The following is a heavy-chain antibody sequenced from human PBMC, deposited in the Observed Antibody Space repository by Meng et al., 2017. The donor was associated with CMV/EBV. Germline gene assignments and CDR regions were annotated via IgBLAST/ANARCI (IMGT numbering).Heavy chain of an antibody. J-gene: IGHJ4*01. Sequence: QVQLVRSGVEVKKPGASVKVSCKASGYTFTGYGISWVRQAPGQGLEWMGWISVYNGHTNFAQNLQGRVTMTTDTSTSTAYVELRSLRSDDTAIYYCARGVPLGIIYSFDYWGQGTLVTVSS. V-gene: IGHV1-18*01. CDR1: GYTFTGYG. CDR2: ISVYNGHT. D-gene: IGHD2-21*01. CDR3: ARGVPLGIIYSFDY.